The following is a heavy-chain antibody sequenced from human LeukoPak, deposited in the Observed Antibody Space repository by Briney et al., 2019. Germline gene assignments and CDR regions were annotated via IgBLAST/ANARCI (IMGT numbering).Heavy chain of an antibody. V-gene: IGHV3-66*01. CDR3: AKTRMLDPFDY. D-gene: IGHD2-8*01. CDR1: GFTVSSNY. Sequence: GGSLRLSCAASGFTVSSNYMSWVRQAPGKGLEWVSIIYSGGSTYYADSVKGRFTIPRDNSKNTLYLQMNSLRAEDTAVYYCAKTRMLDPFDYWGQGTLVTVSS. CDR2: IYSGGST. J-gene: IGHJ4*02.